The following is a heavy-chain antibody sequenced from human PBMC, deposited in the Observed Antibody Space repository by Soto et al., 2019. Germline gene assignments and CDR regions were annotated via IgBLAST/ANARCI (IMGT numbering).Heavy chain of an antibody. CDR1: GYSFPSQW. CDR2: IYPADSDT. V-gene: IGHV5-51*01. Sequence: GDSLKISCKGSGYSFPSQWIGWVRQTPGKGLEWMGSIYPADSDTRYSPSFQGQVTISADKSIRTAYLEWSSLKASDSAMYYCARITQCTTSYYDHSYGMDVWGKGTTVTVSS. D-gene: IGHD3-16*01. J-gene: IGHJ6*04. CDR3: ARITQCTTSYYDHSYGMDV.